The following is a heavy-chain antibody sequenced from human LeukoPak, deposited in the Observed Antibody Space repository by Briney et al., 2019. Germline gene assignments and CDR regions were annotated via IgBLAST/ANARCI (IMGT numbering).Heavy chain of an antibody. CDR3: ARASHATWFGELLYRVSVSWYNWFDP. Sequence: VASVKVSCKASGYTFTSYDINWVRQATGQGLEWMGWMNPNSGNTGYAQKFQGRVTMTRNTSISTAYMELSSLRSEDTAVYYSARASHATWFGELLYRVSVSWYNWFDPWGQGTLVTVSS. CDR1: GYTFTSYD. D-gene: IGHD3-10*01. V-gene: IGHV1-8*02. J-gene: IGHJ5*02. CDR2: MNPNSGNT.